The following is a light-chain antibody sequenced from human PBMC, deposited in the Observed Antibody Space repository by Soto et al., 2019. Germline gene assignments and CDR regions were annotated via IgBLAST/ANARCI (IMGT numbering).Light chain of an antibody. CDR1: SSDIGSNS. J-gene: IGLJ3*02. CDR2: AND. Sequence: QPVLTQPPSASRTPGQRVTIPCSGSSSDIGSNSVNWYQQLPGAAPRLLIYANDHRPSGVPDRFSAPKSGTSASLAISGVRSEDEAFYYCATWSDSLKGWVFGGGTKVTVL. CDR3: ATWSDSLKGWV. V-gene: IGLV1-44*01.